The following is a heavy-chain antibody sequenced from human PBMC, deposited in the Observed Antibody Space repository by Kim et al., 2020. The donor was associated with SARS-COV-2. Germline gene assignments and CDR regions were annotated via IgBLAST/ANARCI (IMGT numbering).Heavy chain of an antibody. CDR1: GFTFDDYA. CDR3: AKDSGSYPKHYYYMDV. V-gene: IGHV3-9*01. J-gene: IGHJ6*03. CDR2: ISWNSGSI. Sequence: GGSLRLSCAASGFTFDDYAMHWVRQAPGKGLEWVSGISWNSGSIGYADSVKGRFTISRDNAKNSLYLQMNSLRAEDTALYYCAKDSGSYPKHYYYMDVWGKGTTVTVSS. D-gene: IGHD1-26*01.